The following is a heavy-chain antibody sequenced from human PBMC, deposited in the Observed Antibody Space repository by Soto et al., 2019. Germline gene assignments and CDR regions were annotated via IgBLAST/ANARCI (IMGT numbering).Heavy chain of an antibody. Sequence: SVKVSCKASGGTFSSYAISWVRQAPGQGLEWMGGIIPIFGTANYAQKFQGRVTITADKSTSTAYMELSSLRSEDTAVYYCARAIAAAGPYYYYGMDVWGQGTTVTVSS. CDR2: IIPIFGTA. V-gene: IGHV1-69*06. CDR3: ARAIAAAGPYYYYGMDV. CDR1: GGTFSSYA. J-gene: IGHJ6*02. D-gene: IGHD6-13*01.